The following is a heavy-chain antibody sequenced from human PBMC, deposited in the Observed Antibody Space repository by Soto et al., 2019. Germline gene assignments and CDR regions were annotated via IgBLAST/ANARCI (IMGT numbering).Heavy chain of an antibody. CDR1: GGSIIRSSYY. Sequence: SGTLSLTCTVSGGSIIRSSYYWVWIRQPPGKGLEWIGSIYYSGSTYYNPSLKSRVTISVDTSKNQFSLKLSSVTAADAAVYYCASLRGYYDSSGYVDYWGQGTLVTVSS. D-gene: IGHD3-22*01. J-gene: IGHJ4*02. CDR2: IYYSGST. V-gene: IGHV4-39*01. CDR3: ASLRGYYDSSGYVDY.